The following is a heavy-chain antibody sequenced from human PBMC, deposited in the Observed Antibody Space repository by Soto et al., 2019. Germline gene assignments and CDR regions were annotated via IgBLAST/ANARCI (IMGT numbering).Heavy chain of an antibody. D-gene: IGHD2-21*02. Sequence: QITLKESGPTLVKPTQTLTLTCTFSGFSLSTSGVGVGWIRQPPGKALEWLALIYWDDDKRYSPSLKSRLTIPKDTAKILVGFTMTNMDPVDTATYHCAHRPTYCGGHCYSGFEYWGQGTLVTVSS. J-gene: IGHJ4*02. V-gene: IGHV2-5*02. CDR1: GFSLSTSGVG. CDR2: IYWDDDK. CDR3: AHRPTYCGGHCYSGFEY.